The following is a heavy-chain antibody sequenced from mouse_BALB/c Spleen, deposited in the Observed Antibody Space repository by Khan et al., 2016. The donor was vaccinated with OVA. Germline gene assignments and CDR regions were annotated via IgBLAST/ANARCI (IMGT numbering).Heavy chain of an antibody. V-gene: IGHV1S135*01. J-gene: IGHJ3*01. CDR3: RRHGYVAWFTY. CDR2: IDPFSGDT. Sequence: IQLVQSGPELMKPGVSVKISCKASGYSFTTYYIHWVLQSHGKSLDWIGYIDPFSGDTTYNQKFKGKATLTVDKSSSTAYIHLNNLTSEDSAVYYCRRHGYVAWFTYWGQGTLVTVSA. CDR1: GYSFTTYY. D-gene: IGHD2-2*01.